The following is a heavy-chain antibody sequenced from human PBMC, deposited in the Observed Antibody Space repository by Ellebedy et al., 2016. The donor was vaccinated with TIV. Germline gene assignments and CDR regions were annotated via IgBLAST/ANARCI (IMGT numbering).Heavy chain of an antibody. V-gene: IGHV3-9*01. D-gene: IGHD3-22*01. J-gene: IGHJ4*02. CDR2: ISWNSGST. CDR1: GFSFDDYA. Sequence: GGSLRLSXAASGFSFDDYAMHWVRQAPGKGLEWVSGISWNSGSTGYADSVKGRFTISRDNAKNFLYLQMNSLRAEDTALYYCAKDRDDSSGYFSQFDYWGQGTLVTVSS. CDR3: AKDRDDSSGYFSQFDY.